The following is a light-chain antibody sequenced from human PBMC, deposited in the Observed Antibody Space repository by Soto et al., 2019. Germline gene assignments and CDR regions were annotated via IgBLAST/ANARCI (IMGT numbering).Light chain of an antibody. Sequence: DIPMTQSPSTLSASVGDRVTITCRASQSISSWLAWYQQKPGKAPKLLIYDASSLESGVPSRFSGSGSGTEFTLTISSLQPDDFATCYCQQYNSSPTFGQGTKLEIK. CDR1: QSISSW. V-gene: IGKV1-5*01. J-gene: IGKJ2*01. CDR3: QQYNSSPT. CDR2: DAS.